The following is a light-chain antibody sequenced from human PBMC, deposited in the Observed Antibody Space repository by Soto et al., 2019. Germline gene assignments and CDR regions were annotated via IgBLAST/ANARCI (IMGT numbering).Light chain of an antibody. CDR2: GAT. V-gene: IGKV3-20*01. Sequence: EIVLTQSPGTLSLSPGERAFLFCRASQSVSSTYLAWFQQKPGQAPRLLIAGATSRAAGIPDRFSGSGSGTDFTLTISRLEPEDFAVYYCQQYGTSPWTFGQGTKVDI. CDR1: QSVSSTY. CDR3: QQYGTSPWT. J-gene: IGKJ1*01.